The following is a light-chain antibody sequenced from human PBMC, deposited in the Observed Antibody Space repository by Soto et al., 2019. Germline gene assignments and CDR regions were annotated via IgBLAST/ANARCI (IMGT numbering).Light chain of an antibody. CDR1: QSISNC. V-gene: IGKV1-5*01. Sequence: IQMTQSPSTLPASLGDRVTITCRASQSISNCLAWYQQKPGTAPKLLIYHASTLESGVPSRFSGSGSGTEFTLTISSLQPDDFATYYCQQYTSFSFGQGTKVDIK. CDR3: QQYTSFS. J-gene: IGKJ1*01. CDR2: HAS.